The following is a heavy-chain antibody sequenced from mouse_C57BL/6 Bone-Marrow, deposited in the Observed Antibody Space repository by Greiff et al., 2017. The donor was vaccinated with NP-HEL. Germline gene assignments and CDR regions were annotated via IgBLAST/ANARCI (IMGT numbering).Heavy chain of an antibody. CDR2: TFYSGIT. CDR1: GFSINSDCY. J-gene: IGHJ4*01. CDR3: ARAYGNYEGYYAMDY. Sequence: VQLKESGPSLVRPSQTLSLTCTVTGFSINSDCYWIWIRQFPGNKLEYIGYTFYSGITYYNPSLESRTYITRDTSKNQFSLKLSSVTTEDTATYYCARAYGNYEGYYAMDYWGQGTSVTVSS. D-gene: IGHD2-1*01. V-gene: IGHV3-3*01.